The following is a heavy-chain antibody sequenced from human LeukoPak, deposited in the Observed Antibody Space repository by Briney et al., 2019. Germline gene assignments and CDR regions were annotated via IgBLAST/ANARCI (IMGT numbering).Heavy chain of an antibody. CDR3: ARGPFEVVTFFDY. CDR2: IIPIFGTA. CDR1: GGTFSSYA. Sequence: GASVKVSCKASGGTFSSYAISWVRQAPGQGLEWMGGIIPIFGTANYAQKFQGRVTITTDESTSTAYMELSSLRSEDTAVYYCARGPFEVVTFFDYWGQGTLVTVSS. V-gene: IGHV1-69*05. D-gene: IGHD3-3*01. J-gene: IGHJ4*02.